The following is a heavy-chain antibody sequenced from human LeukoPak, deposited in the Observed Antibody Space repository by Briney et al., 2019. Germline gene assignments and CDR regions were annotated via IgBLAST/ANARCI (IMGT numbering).Heavy chain of an antibody. Sequence: GRSLGLSCSASEFTLSSYSMHWVRQAPGRGLEWAAVLSSVGGQQYYADSVKGRFTISADTSKNTLYLQMDSLRVEDTALYYCARALAGAPFDLWGRGTVVAVSS. V-gene: IGHV3-30*04. CDR2: LSSVGGQQ. CDR3: ARALAGAPFDL. CDR1: EFTLSSYS. J-gene: IGHJ2*01. D-gene: IGHD3-10*01.